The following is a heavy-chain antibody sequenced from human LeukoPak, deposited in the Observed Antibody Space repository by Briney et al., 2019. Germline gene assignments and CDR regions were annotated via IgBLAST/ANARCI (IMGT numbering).Heavy chain of an antibody. CDR1: GFTFSSYA. V-gene: IGHV3-23*01. CDR3: AKESLWFGELLLGAYYFDY. J-gene: IGHJ4*02. CDR2: ISGSGGST. Sequence: GGSLRLSYAASGFTFSSYAMSWVRQAPGKGLEWVSAISGSGGSTYYADSVKGRFTISRDNSKNTLYLQMNSLRAEDTDVFSRAKESLWFGELLLGAYYFDYWGQGTLVTVSS. D-gene: IGHD3-10*01.